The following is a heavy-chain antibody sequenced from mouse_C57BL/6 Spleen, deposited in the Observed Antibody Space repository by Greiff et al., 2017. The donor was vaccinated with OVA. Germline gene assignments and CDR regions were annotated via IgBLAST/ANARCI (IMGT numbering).Heavy chain of an antibody. Sequence: EVKLVESGGGLVQPGGSMKLSCVASGFTFSNYWMNWVRQSPEKGLEWVAQIRLKSDNYATPYAESVKGRFTISRDDSKSSVYLQMNNLRDEDTGIYYCTGLLDAMDYWGQGTSVTVSS. D-gene: IGHD1-1*01. CDR1: GFTFSNYW. CDR2: IRLKSDNYAT. J-gene: IGHJ4*01. CDR3: TGLLDAMDY. V-gene: IGHV6-3*01.